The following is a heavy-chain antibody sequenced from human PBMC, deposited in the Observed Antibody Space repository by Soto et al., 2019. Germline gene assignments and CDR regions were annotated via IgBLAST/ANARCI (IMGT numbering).Heavy chain of an antibody. V-gene: IGHV6-1*01. D-gene: IGHD6-19*01. CDR1: GDSVSSNSAA. Sequence: SQTLSLICAISGDSVSSNSAAWNWIRQSPSRGLEWLGRTYYRSKWYNDYAVSVKSRITINPDTSKNQFSLQLNSVTPEDTAVYYCARDEAEQWLVRPNDALDMWGEGTKVSVTS. CDR3: ARDEAEQWLVRPNDALDM. CDR2: TYYRSKWYN. J-gene: IGHJ3*02.